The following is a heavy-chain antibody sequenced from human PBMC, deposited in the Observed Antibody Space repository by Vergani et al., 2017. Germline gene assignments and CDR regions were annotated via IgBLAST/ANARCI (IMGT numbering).Heavy chain of an antibody. V-gene: IGHV3-48*03. CDR2: ISSSGSTI. Sequence: EVQLVESGGGLVQPGGSLRLSCAASGFTFSSYEMNWVRQAPGKGLEWVSYISSSGSTIYYADSVKGRFTISRDNATNSLYLQMNSLRAEDTAVYYCARTSDYYDSSGFNYYYYMDVWGKGTTVTVSS. CDR3: ARTSDYYDSSGFNYYYYMDV. CDR1: GFTFSSYE. J-gene: IGHJ6*03. D-gene: IGHD3-22*01.